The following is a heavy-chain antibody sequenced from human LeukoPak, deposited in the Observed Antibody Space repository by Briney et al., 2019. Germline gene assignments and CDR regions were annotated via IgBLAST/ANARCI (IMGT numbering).Heavy chain of an antibody. CDR2: ISGSGGSA. Sequence: GGSLRLSCAASGFTFSSYAMSWVRQAPGKGLEWVSAISGSGGSAYYADSVKGRFTISRDNSKNTLYLQMNSLRAEDTAVYYCAKDLFGGSYRTFDYWGQGTLVTVSS. CDR3: AKDLFGGSYRTFDY. CDR1: GFTFSSYA. D-gene: IGHD1-26*01. J-gene: IGHJ4*02. V-gene: IGHV3-23*01.